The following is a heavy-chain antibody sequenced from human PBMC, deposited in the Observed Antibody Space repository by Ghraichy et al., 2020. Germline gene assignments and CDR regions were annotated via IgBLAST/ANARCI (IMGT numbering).Heavy chain of an antibody. V-gene: IGHV3-21*01. J-gene: IGHJ6*02. Sequence: GGSLRLSCAASGFTFSSYSMNWVRQAPGKGLEWVSSISSSSSYIYYADSVKGRFTISRDNAKNSLYLQMNSLRAEDTAVYYCARDPNPNCSGGSCYRYYYYGMDVWGQGTTVTVSS. CDR2: ISSSSSYI. CDR1: GFTFSSYS. D-gene: IGHD2-15*01. CDR3: ARDPNPNCSGGSCYRYYYYGMDV.